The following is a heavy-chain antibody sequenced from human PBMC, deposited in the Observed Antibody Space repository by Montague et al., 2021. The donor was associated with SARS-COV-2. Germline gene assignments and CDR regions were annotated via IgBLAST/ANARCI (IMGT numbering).Heavy chain of an antibody. CDR3: ARNGGAAVPGLLLGMDI. CDR2: IYYLGTT. J-gene: IGHJ6*02. CDR1: GGSISGHY. V-gene: IGHV4-59*11. Sequence: SETLSPTPIVSGGSISGHYWSWVRQTPEKGLEWIGYIYYLGTTNYNPSLKTRVTFSVDTSKNQLSLMLTSVTAADTGVYYCARNGGAAVPGLLLGMDIWGQGATVTVSS. D-gene: IGHD6-19*01.